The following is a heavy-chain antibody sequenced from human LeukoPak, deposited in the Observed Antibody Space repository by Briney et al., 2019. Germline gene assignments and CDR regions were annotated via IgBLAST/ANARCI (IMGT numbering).Heavy chain of an antibody. CDR1: GFTFSSYG. V-gene: IGHV3-30*18. CDR3: AKVFPMTAIPDY. CDR2: ISYDGSNK. J-gene: IGHJ4*02. Sequence: GGSLRLSCAASGFTFSSYGMHWVRQAPGKGLEWVAVISYDGSNKYYADSVKGRFTISRDNSKNTLYLQMNSLRAEDTAVYYCAKVFPMTAIPDYWGQGTLVTVSS. D-gene: IGHD2-2*02.